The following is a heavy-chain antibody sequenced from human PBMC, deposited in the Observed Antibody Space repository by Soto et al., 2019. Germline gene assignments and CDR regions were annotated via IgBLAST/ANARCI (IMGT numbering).Heavy chain of an antibody. J-gene: IGHJ3*02. V-gene: IGHV2-5*02. CDR1: GFSLSSSGVG. Sequence: SGPTLVNPTQTLTLTCTFSGFSLSSSGVGVGWIRQPPEKALEWLALVYWDDDKRYSPSLKSRLTITKDTSKNQVVLTMTNMDPVDTATYYCAHRRLGYYDSGSRAFDIWGPGTMVTVSS. D-gene: IGHD3-10*01. CDR2: VYWDDDK. CDR3: AHRRLGYYDSGSRAFDI.